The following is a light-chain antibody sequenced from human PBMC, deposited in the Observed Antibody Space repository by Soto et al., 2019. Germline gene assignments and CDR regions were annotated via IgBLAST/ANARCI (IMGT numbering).Light chain of an antibody. J-gene: IGLJ1*01. CDR2: DVS. V-gene: IGLV2-14*03. Sequence: QSVLTQPASVSGSPGQSITISCTGTSSDVGGYNYVAWYQHHPGKAPKLMIFDVSNRPSGVSNRFSGSKSGSTASLTISGLQAEDEADYFCSSYTSSSTLYVFGTGTKLTVL. CDR3: SSYTSSSTLYV. CDR1: SSDVGGYNY.